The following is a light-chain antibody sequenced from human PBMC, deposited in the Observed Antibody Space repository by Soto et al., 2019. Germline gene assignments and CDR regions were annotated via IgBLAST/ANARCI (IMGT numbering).Light chain of an antibody. CDR3: QQSYSTPPWT. J-gene: IGKJ1*01. CDR1: QSISSY. CDR2: AAS. Sequence: DIQMTQSPSSLSASVGDRVTITCRASQSISSYLNWYQQKQGKAPKLLIYAASSLQSGVPSRFSGSGSGTDFTLTISSLQPEDFATYYCQQSYSTPPWTFGQGTKVDIK. V-gene: IGKV1-39*01.